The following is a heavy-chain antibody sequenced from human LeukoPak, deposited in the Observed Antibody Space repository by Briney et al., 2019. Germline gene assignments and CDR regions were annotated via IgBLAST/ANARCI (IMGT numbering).Heavy chain of an antibody. CDR2: IIPIFGTA. D-gene: IGHD2-2*01. J-gene: IGHJ6*04. V-gene: IGHV1-69*13. CDR1: GGTLSSYA. Sequence: SVKVSCKASGGTLSSYAISWVRQAPGQGLEWMGGIIPIFGTANYAQKFQGRVTITADESTSTAYMELSSLRSEDTAVYYCARIDCSSTSCYPGHYYYGMDVWGKWTTVTVSS. CDR3: ARIDCSSTSCYPGHYYYGMDV.